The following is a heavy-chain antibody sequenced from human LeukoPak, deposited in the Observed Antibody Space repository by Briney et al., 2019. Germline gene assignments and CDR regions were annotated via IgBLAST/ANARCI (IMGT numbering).Heavy chain of an antibody. V-gene: IGHV4-4*07. D-gene: IGHD3-10*01. CDR1: GGPISSYY. CDR3: ARDDYYYGSGSYYPFDY. Sequence: PSETLSLTCTVSGGPISSYYWSWIRQPAGKGLEWIGRIYTSGSTNYNPSLKSRVTMSVDTSKNQFSLKLSSVTAADTAVYYCARDDYYYGSGSYYPFDYWGQGTLVTVSS. CDR2: IYTSGST. J-gene: IGHJ4*02.